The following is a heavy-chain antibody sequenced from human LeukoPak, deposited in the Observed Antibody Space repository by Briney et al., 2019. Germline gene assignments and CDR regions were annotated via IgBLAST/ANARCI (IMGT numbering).Heavy chain of an antibody. CDR3: VRDGDDYNFDY. CDR2: VKGDGSFT. CDR1: GFTFRNYW. Sequence: GGSLRLSCAASGFTFRNYWMHWVRQAPGKGLVWVSRVKGDGSFTDYADSVEGRFTISRDNAKNTLYLQMYSLRAEDMAAYYCVRDGDDYNFDYWGQGSLVTVSS. D-gene: IGHD5-24*01. J-gene: IGHJ4*02. V-gene: IGHV3-74*01.